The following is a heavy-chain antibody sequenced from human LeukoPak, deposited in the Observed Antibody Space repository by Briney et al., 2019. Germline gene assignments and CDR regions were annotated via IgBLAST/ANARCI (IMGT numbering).Heavy chain of an antibody. Sequence: QPGGSLRLSCAASEFTFSSYAMSWVRQAPGKGLECVSKITSSGSRIYYADSVKGRFTISGDNAKNSLYLQMNSLRDEDTAVYYCASDEYYGDYVFDNWGQGTQVTVSS. J-gene: IGHJ4*02. V-gene: IGHV3-48*02. CDR1: EFTFSSYA. CDR2: ITSSGSRI. CDR3: ASDEYYGDYVFDN. D-gene: IGHD4-17*01.